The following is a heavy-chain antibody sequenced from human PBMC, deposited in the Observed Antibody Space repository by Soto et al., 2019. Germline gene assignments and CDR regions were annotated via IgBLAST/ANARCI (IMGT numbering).Heavy chain of an antibody. V-gene: IGHV1-46*03. D-gene: IGHD3-10*01. J-gene: IGHJ4*02. CDR1: GYTFTSYY. Sequence: QVQLVQSGAEVKKPGASVKVSCKASGYTFTSYYMHWVRQAPGQGLEWMGIINPSGGSTSYAQKFQGRVTMTRDTSTSTVYMELSSLRSEDTAVYYCARGGVARLAWFGELTWGQGTLVTVSS. CDR3: ARGGVARLAWFGELT. CDR2: INPSGGST.